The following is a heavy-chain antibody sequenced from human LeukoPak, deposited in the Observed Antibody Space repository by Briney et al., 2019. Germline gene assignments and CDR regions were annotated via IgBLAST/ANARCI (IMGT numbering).Heavy chain of an antibody. J-gene: IGHJ5*02. CDR2: VNWNGGST. V-gene: IGHV3-20*01. CDR3: ASNYGSGSYYAYWFDP. D-gene: IGHD3-10*01. Sequence: GGSLRLSCAASGFTFDDYGMSWVRQAPGKGLEWVSGVNWNGGSTGYADSVKGRFTISRDNAKNSLYLQMNSLRAEDTALYHCASNYGSGSYYAYWFDPWGQGTLVTVSS. CDR1: GFTFDDYG.